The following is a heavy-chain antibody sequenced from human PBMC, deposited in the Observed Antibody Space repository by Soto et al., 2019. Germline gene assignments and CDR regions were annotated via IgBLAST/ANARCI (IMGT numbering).Heavy chain of an antibody. CDR1: GFTFSSYA. V-gene: IGHV3-23*01. J-gene: IGHJ4*02. D-gene: IGHD3-3*01. CDR3: AKGSYDFWSGYYLFDY. Sequence: GGSLRLSCAASGFTFSSYAMSWVSQAPGKGLEWVSAISGSGGSTYYADSVKGRFTISRDNSKNTLYLQMNSLRAEDTAVYYCAKGSYDFWSGYYLFDYWGQGTLVTVSS. CDR2: ISGSGGST.